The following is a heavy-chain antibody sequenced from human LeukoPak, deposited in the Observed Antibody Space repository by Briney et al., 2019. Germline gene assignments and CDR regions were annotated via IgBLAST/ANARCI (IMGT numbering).Heavy chain of an antibody. CDR2: ISGSGGST. CDR3: AKDRIAVAGSPRNWFDP. Sequence: GGSLRLSCAASGFTFSSYAMSWVRQAPGKGLEWVSAISGSGGSTYYADSVEGRFTISRDNSKNTPYLQMNSLRAEDTAVYYCAKDRIAVAGSPRNWFDPWGQGTLVTVSS. CDR1: GFTFSSYA. V-gene: IGHV3-23*01. D-gene: IGHD6-19*01. J-gene: IGHJ5*02.